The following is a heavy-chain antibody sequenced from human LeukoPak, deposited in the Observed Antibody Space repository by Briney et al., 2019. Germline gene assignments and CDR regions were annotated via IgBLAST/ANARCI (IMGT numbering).Heavy chain of an antibody. Sequence: SETLSLTCTVSGGSISSYYWSWIRRPPGKGLEWIGYIYYSGSTNYNPSLKSRVTISVDTSKNQFSLKLSSVTAADTAVYYCAREVLRYFDWFDYWGQGTLVTVSS. D-gene: IGHD3-9*01. CDR2: IYYSGST. CDR3: AREVLRYFDWFDY. J-gene: IGHJ4*02. V-gene: IGHV4-59*12. CDR1: GGSISSYY.